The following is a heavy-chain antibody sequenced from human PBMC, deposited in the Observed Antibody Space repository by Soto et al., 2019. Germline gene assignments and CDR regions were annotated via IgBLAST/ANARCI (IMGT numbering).Heavy chain of an antibody. CDR2: VHYSGSV. D-gene: IGHD1-7*01. CDR3: ARGTGTTYYYYYMDV. CDR1: GGSISFDHYH. J-gene: IGHJ6*03. V-gene: IGHV4-30-4*01. Sequence: SETLSLTCTVSGGSISFDHYHWTWIRQPPGKGLEWIGYVHYSGSVLYNPSLQSRVSISVDTSKNQFSLKLSSVTAADTAVYYCARGTGTTYYYYYMDVWGKGTTVTVSS.